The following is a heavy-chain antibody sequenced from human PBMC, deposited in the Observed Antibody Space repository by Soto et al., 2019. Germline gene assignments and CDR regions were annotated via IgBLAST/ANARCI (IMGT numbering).Heavy chain of an antibody. CDR3: ASRSQAGIVGATIRDY. Sequence: GASVKVSCKASGGTFSSYAISWVRQAPGQGLEWMGGIIPIFGTANYAQKFQGRVTITADESTSTAYMELSSLRSEDTAVYYCASRSQAGIVGATIRDYWGQGTLVTVS. J-gene: IGHJ4*02. CDR1: GGTFSSYA. D-gene: IGHD1-26*01. CDR2: IIPIFGTA. V-gene: IGHV1-69*13.